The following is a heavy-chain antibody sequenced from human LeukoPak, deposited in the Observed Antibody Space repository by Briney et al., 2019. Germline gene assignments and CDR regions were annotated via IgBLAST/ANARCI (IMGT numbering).Heavy chain of an antibody. D-gene: IGHD3-10*01. Sequence: GGSLTLFCAASGFTFGNAWMSWVRRAPGKGLEWVGRIKSKTDGGTTDYAAPVKGRFTISRDDSKNTLYLQMNSLKTEDTAVYYCTTDPDGGEWFGDAFDIWGQGTMVTVSS. CDR1: GFTFGNAW. CDR2: IKSKTDGGTT. V-gene: IGHV3-15*01. J-gene: IGHJ3*02. CDR3: TTDPDGGEWFGDAFDI.